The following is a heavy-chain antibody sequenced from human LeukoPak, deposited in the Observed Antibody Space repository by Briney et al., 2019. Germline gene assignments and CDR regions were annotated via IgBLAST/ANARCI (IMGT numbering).Heavy chain of an antibody. J-gene: IGHJ4*02. V-gene: IGHV3-23*01. CDR1: GFTFSAFA. D-gene: IGHD6-19*01. Sequence: GGSLRLSCAASGFTFSAFAMTWVRQAPGKGLEWVSTITDDGYNTYSADSVKGRITFSRDNSKNTLSLQLRSLRAEDTAVYYCAKDLSYTSGASGHWGQGTLVTVSS. CDR3: AKDLSYTSGASGH. CDR2: ITDDGYNT.